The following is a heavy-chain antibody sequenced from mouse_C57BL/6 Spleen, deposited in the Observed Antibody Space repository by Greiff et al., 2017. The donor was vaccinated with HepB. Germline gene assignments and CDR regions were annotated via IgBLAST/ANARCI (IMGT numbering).Heavy chain of an antibody. D-gene: IGHD2-5*01. CDR2: ISYDGSN. Sequence: ESGPGLVKPSQSLSLTCSVTGYSITSGYYWNWIRQFPGNKLEWMGYISYDGSNNYNPSLKNRISITRDTSKNQFFLKLNSVTTEDTATYYCARAAYYSNYPDYWGQGTTLTVSS. CDR1: GYSITSGYY. CDR3: ARAAYYSNYPDY. V-gene: IGHV3-6*01. J-gene: IGHJ2*01.